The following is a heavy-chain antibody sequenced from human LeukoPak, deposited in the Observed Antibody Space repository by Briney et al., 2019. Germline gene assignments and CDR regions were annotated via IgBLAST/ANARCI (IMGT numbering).Heavy chain of an antibody. Sequence: ASVKISCKTSGFTFVTYGFSWVRQAPGQGLEWMGWISAHNGATYYAQKLQGRVTMTTDTSTGTVSMELRSLRTDDTAVYYCARGMGGQLTVTNWFDPWGQGTQVTVSS. CDR3: ARGMGGQLTVTNWFDP. J-gene: IGHJ5*02. CDR2: ISAHNGAT. V-gene: IGHV1-18*01. CDR1: GFTFVTYG. D-gene: IGHD2-2*01.